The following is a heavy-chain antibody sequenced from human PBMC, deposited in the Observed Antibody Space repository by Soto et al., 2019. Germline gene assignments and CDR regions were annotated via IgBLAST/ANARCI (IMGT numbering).Heavy chain of an antibody. J-gene: IGHJ4*03. V-gene: IGHV3-30-3*01. CDR3: WVIYGSGEYCPYFGY. Sequence: QVQLVESGGGVVQPGRSLRLSCAASGFTFSSYAMHWVRQAPGKGLEWVAIISYDGSNKYYADSVKGRFTISRDNSKRTLFLQMNILRDEDTSVDWCWVIYGSGEYCPYFGYWGRGT. D-gene: IGHD2-15*01. CDR2: ISYDGSNK. CDR1: GFTFSSYA.